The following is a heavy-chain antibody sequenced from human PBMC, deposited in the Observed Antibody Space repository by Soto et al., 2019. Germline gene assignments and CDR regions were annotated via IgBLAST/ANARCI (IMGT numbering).Heavy chain of an antibody. D-gene: IGHD2-15*01. CDR1: GDTVSSNSVA. CDR2: TYYRSRWYS. J-gene: IGHJ6*02. CDR3: ARSEEDSDYYYYGMDV. Sequence: SQTLSLTCVGSGDTVSSNSVAWNWVRQSPSRGLEWLGRTYYRSRWYSDYAVSVRSRIDINADTSKNQVSLQLNSVTPEDTAVYYCARSEEDSDYYYYGMDVWRQGTTVNVSS. V-gene: IGHV6-1*01.